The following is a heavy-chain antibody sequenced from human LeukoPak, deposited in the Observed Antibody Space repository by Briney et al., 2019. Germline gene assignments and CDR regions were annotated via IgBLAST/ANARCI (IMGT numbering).Heavy chain of an antibody. CDR3: ARARAPDYDESGYFYGNQRLRGAPYYFDF. CDR1: GFTFSSYG. CDR2: IWYDGSNK. D-gene: IGHD3-22*01. J-gene: IGHJ4*02. Sequence: GGSLRLSCAASGFTFSSYGMHWVRQAPGKGLEWVAVIWYDGSNKYYADSVKGRFTISRDNSKNTLYLQMNSLRAEDTAVYYCARARAPDYDESGYFYGNQRLRGAPYYFDFWGQGALVTVPS. V-gene: IGHV3-33*01.